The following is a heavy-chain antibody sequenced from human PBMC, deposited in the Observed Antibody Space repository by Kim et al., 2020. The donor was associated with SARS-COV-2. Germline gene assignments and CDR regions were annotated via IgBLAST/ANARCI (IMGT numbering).Heavy chain of an antibody. CDR3: ARVRRAMGFDY. Sequence: YYVDSVKGRFTISRDNAKNSLYLQMNSLRAEDTAVYYCARVRRAMGFDYWGQGTLVTVSS. J-gene: IGHJ4*02. V-gene: IGHV3-7*01. D-gene: IGHD5-18*01.